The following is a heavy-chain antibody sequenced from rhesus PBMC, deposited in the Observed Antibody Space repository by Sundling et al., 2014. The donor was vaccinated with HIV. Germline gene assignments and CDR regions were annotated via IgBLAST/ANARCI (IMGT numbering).Heavy chain of an antibody. CDR3: ARHPMVPNFGLDS. V-gene: IGHV4-160*01. D-gene: IGHD4-17*01. CDR2: IYGSGGNT. Sequence: QVQLQESGPGLVKPSETLSLTCAVSGGSFSGYYWGWIRQPPGKELEWIGSIYGSGGNTYYSSSLKSRITISRDTSKNQFSLTLTSVTAADTAIYYCARHPMVPNFGLDSWGQGSSSPSPQ. CDR1: GGSFSGYY. J-gene: IGHJ6*01.